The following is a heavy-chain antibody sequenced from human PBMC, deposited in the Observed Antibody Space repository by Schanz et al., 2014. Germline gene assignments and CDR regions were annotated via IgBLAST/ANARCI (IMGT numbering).Heavy chain of an antibody. CDR3: AKGRFGELSAFDI. CDR2: IYIGGNT. Sequence: VHLMESGGGVVQPGRSLRLSCAASGFSVGNKYMNWVRQAPGKGLEWVSFIYIGGNTYYADSVKGRFTISRDNSKNTVYIQMNSLRAEDTAVYYCAKGRFGELSAFDIWGQGTMVTVSS. D-gene: IGHD3-10*01. J-gene: IGHJ3*02. V-gene: IGHV3-66*01. CDR1: GFSVGNKY.